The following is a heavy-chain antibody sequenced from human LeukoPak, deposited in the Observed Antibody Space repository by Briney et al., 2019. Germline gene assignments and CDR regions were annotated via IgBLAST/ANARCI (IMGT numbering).Heavy chain of an antibody. V-gene: IGHV3-73*01. CDR2: IRSKANSYAT. D-gene: IGHD3-22*01. CDR3: TRTPYYYDSSGYSGVGN. Sequence: GGSLRLSCAASGFTFSSYAMHWVRQASGKGLEWVGRIRSKANSYATAYAASVKGRFTISRDDSKNTAYLQMNSLKTEDTAVYYCTRTPYYYDSSGYSGVGNWGQGTLVTVSS. J-gene: IGHJ4*02. CDR1: GFTFSSYA.